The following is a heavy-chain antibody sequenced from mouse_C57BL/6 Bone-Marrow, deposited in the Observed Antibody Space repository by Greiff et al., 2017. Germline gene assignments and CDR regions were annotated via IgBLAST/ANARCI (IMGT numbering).Heavy chain of an antibody. V-gene: IGHV1-55*01. CDR2: IYPGSGST. J-gene: IGHJ2*01. Sequence: QVQLQQPGAELVKPGASVKMSCKASGYTFTSYWITWVKQRPGQGLEWIGDIYPGSGSTNYNEKFKSKATLTVDKSSSTAYMQLSSLTSEDSAVYYCARLATTVVDYWGQGTTLTVSS. D-gene: IGHD1-1*01. CDR3: ARLATTVVDY. CDR1: GYTFTSYW.